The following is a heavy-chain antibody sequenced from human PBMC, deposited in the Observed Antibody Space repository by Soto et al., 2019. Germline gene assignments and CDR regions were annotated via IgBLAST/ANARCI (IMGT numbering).Heavy chain of an antibody. CDR1: GGSFSGYY. CDR3: ARIEMATINMDY. CDR2: INHSGST. D-gene: IGHD5-12*01. V-gene: IGHV4-34*01. J-gene: IGHJ4*02. Sequence: SETLSLTCAVYGGSFSGYYWSWIRQPPGKGLEWIGEINHSGSTNYNPSLKSRVTISVDTSKNQFSLKLSSVTAADTAVYYCARIEMATINMDYWGQGTLVTVSS.